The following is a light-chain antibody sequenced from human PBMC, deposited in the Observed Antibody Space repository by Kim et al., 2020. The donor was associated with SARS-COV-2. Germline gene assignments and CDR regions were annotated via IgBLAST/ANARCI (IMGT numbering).Light chain of an antibody. CDR2: DVT. Sequence: GQSVTISCTGTSSDVGTYNYVSWYQQHPGKAPKLILYDVTKRPSGVPDRFSGSKSGNTASLTVSGLQAEDESDYYCCSYAGYYSLVFGSGTKVTVL. J-gene: IGLJ1*01. CDR1: SSDVGTYNY. CDR3: CSYAGYYSLV. V-gene: IGLV2-11*01.